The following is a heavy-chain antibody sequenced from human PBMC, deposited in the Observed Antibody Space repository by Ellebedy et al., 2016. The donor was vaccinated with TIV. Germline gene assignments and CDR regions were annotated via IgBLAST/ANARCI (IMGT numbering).Heavy chain of an antibody. CDR2: LNANGVVI. D-gene: IGHD4-23*01. V-gene: IGHV3-23*01. Sequence: GESLKISCAASGFTFSSYAASWVRQAPGKGLEWVAGLNANGVVIAYADSVKGRSTISRDNAKNSLYLHMTSLRVEDTAVYYCAKSTVVKPEGDAYDIWGQGTEVTVSS. CDR1: GFTFSSYA. CDR3: AKSTVVKPEGDAYDI. J-gene: IGHJ3*02.